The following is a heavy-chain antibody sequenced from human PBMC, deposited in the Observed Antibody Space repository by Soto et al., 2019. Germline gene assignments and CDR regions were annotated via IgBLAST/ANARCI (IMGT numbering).Heavy chain of an antibody. V-gene: IGHV4-59*01. CDR1: GGSISSYY. CDR3: ARGSAAIMVD. CDR2: IYYSGST. J-gene: IGHJ4*02. Sequence: QVQLQESGPGLLKPSESLSLTCTVSGGSISSYYWSWIWQPPGKGLEWIGYIYYSGSTNYNPSLKSRVTISVDTSKNQFSLKLSSVTAADTAVYYCARGSAAIMVDWGQGTLVTVSS. D-gene: IGHD2-2*01.